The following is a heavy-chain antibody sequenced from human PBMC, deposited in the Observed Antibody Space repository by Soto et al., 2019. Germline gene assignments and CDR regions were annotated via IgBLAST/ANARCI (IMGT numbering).Heavy chain of an antibody. V-gene: IGHV3-9*01. D-gene: IGHD3-16*01. CDR2: ITWHSGTI. CDR3: AKEMITFGDFNDYYKDV. Sequence: EVQLVESGGGLVQPGRSLRLACAASGFTFDPYTMHWVRQAPGKGLEWVSSITWHSGTIGYADSVKGRFTIPRDNAKNSLYLQMNSLRGEDTALYYCAKEMITFGDFNDYYKDVWGNGTTVTVSS. J-gene: IGHJ6*03. CDR1: GFTFDPYT.